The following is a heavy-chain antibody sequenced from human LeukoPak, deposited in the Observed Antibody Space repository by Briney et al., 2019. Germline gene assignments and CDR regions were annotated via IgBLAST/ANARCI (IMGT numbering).Heavy chain of an antibody. J-gene: IGHJ4*02. CDR3: AYRNNFEY. CDR1: GFSFSGHW. D-gene: IGHD1-26*01. CDR2: IKADGSEK. V-gene: IGHV3-7*05. Sequence: GGSLRLSCAAAGFSFSGHWMNWVRQPPGKGLEWVANIKADGSEKYYVDSVKGRFTISRDDAKRTVDLQMDNLRAEDTAIYYCAYRNNFEYWGQGALVTVSS.